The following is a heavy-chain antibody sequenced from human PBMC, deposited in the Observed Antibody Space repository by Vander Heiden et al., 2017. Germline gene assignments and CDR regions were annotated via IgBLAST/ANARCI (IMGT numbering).Heavy chain of an antibody. CDR1: GFTFSSYA. CDR3: ARRASTMIAEDYFDY. Sequence: LSCAASGFTFSSYAMHWVRQAPGKGLEWVAVISYDGSNKYYADSVKGRFTISRDNSKNTLYLQMNSLRAEDTAVYYCARRASTMIAEDYFDYWGQGTLVTVSS. D-gene: IGHD3-22*01. V-gene: IGHV3-30*01. CDR2: ISYDGSNK. J-gene: IGHJ4*02.